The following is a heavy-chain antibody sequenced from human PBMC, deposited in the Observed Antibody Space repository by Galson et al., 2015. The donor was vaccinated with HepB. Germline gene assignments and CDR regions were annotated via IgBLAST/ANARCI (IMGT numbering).Heavy chain of an antibody. D-gene: IGHD2-21*02. CDR2: IYTSGST. CDR1: GGSISSYY. CDR3: ARASPTNCGGDCYSPGDAFDI. Sequence: ETLSLTCTVSGGSISSYYWSWIRQPAGKGLEWIGRIYTSGSTNYNPSLKSRVTMSVDTSKNQFSLKLSSVTAADTAVYYCARASPTNCGGDCYSPGDAFDIWGQGTMVTVSS. J-gene: IGHJ3*02. V-gene: IGHV4-4*07.